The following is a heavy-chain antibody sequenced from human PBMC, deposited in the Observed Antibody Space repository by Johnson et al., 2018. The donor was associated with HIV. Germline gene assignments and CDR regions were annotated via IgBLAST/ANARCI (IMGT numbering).Heavy chain of an antibody. Sequence: QVQLVESGGGVVQPGRSLRLSCAASGFTFSSYAMHWVRQAPGKGLEWVAVISYDGSNKYYADSVKGRFTISRDNSKNTLYLQMNSLKTEDTAVYYCSTGWIGDAFDIWGQGTLVTVSS. CDR1: GFTFSSYA. V-gene: IGHV3-30*04. J-gene: IGHJ3*02. D-gene: IGHD5-12*01. CDR2: ISYDGSNK. CDR3: STGWIGDAFDI.